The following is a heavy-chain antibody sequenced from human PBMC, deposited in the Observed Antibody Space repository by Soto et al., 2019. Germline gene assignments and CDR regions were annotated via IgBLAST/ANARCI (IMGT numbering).Heavy chain of an antibody. CDR1: GGSISSSSYY. V-gene: IGHV4-39*01. CDR2: IYYSGST. J-gene: IGHJ3*02. Sequence: PSETLSLTCTVSGGSISSSSYYWGWIRQPPGKGLEWIGSIYYSGSTYYNTSLKSRVTISVDTSKNQFSLKLSSVTAADTAVYYCARLEEQQLAPRFDIWGQGTMVTVSS. CDR3: ARLEEQQLAPRFDI. D-gene: IGHD6-13*01.